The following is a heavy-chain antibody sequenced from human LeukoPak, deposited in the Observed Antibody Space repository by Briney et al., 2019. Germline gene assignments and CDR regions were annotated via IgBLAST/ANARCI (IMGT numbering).Heavy chain of an antibody. Sequence: GGSLRLSCAASGLTVSNNYMAWVRQAPGKGLEWVSLIYSGGSTYYADSVKGRFTISRDNSKNTLYLQMNSLRAEDTAIYYCARKPDYWGQGTLVTVSS. CDR2: IYSGGST. J-gene: IGHJ4*02. V-gene: IGHV3-53*01. CDR3: ARKPDY. CDR1: GLTVSNNY.